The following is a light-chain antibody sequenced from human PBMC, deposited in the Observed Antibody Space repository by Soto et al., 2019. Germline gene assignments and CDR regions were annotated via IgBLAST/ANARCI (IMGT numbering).Light chain of an antibody. J-gene: IGKJ4*02. V-gene: IGKV3-20*01. Sequence: ETVMTQSPATLSLSQGERATLSCRASQSVSSSYLARYRQNPAQGPRLLSYGASSSAAGIPYRFSGSGSGTDFTLTIIRLEPEDLAVYYCQQYGITLTFGEGTMVDI. CDR2: GAS. CDR3: QQYGITLT. CDR1: QSVSSSY.